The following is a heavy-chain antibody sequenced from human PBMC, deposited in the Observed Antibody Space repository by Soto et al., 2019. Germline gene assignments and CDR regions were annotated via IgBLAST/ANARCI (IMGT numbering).Heavy chain of an antibody. CDR1: CGSISSSSYY. CDR3: AREDIVVVPAAIPHYYYYGMDV. Sequence: PSETLSLTCTVSCGSISSSSYYWGWIRQPPGKGLEWIGSIYYSGSTYYNPSLKSRVTISVDTSKNQFSLKLSSVTAADTAVYYCAREDIVVVPAAIPHYYYYGMDVWGQGTTVTVSS. CDR2: IYYSGST. D-gene: IGHD2-2*02. J-gene: IGHJ6*02. V-gene: IGHV4-39*02.